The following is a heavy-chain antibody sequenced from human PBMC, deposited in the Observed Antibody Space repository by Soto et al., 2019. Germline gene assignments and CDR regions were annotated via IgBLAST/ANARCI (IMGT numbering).Heavy chain of an antibody. Sequence: QVQLVESGGGVVQPGRSLRLSCAASGFTFSSYGMHWVRQAPGKGLEWVAVISYDGSNKYYADSVKGRFTISRGNSKNTLYLQMNSLRAEDTAVYYCAKDLVALLWFGELIDYWGQGTLVTVSS. CDR2: ISYDGSNK. D-gene: IGHD3-10*01. V-gene: IGHV3-30*18. CDR1: GFTFSSYG. CDR3: AKDLVALLWFGELIDY. J-gene: IGHJ4*02.